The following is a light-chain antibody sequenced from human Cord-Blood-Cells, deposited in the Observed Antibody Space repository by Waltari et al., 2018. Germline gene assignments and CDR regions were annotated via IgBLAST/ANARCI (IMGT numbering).Light chain of an antibody. CDR3: SSYAGSNNVV. Sequence: QSALPPPPSASGSPGQSVTTPSTGPSGDVGGFNYVSWYQQPPGKAPKLMIYEVSKRPSGVPDRFSGSKSGNTASLTVSGLQAEDEADYYCSSYAGSNNVVFGGGTKLTVL. V-gene: IGLV2-8*01. J-gene: IGLJ2*01. CDR2: EVS. CDR1: SGDVGGFNY.